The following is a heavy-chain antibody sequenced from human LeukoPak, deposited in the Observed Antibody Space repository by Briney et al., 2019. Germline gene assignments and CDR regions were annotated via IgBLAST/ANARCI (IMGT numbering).Heavy chain of an antibody. CDR3: ARARDYGSGKANAFDI. Sequence: GGSLRLSCAASGFTFSSYWMSGVRQARGKGLEWVAHIKRDGSEIYYVDSVKGRFTISRDNAENSLYTQMNSLRAEDTAVYYCARARDYGSGKANAFDIWGQGTMVTVSS. CDR2: IKRDGSEI. V-gene: IGHV3-7*05. D-gene: IGHD3-10*01. CDR1: GFTFSSYW. J-gene: IGHJ3*02.